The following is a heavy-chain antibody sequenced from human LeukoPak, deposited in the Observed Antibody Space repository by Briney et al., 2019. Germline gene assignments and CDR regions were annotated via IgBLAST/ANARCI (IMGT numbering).Heavy chain of an antibody. CDR2: INPNSGGT. V-gene: IGHV1-2*02. D-gene: IGHD6-19*01. CDR1: GYTFTGYY. J-gene: IGHJ4*02. Sequence: ASVKVSCKASGYTFTGYYTHWVRQAPGQGLEWIGWINPNSGGTNYAQKFQGRVTMTRDTSISTAYMELSRLRSDDTAIYFCAKTAVAGTGPDYWGQGTLVTVSS. CDR3: AKTAVAGTGPDY.